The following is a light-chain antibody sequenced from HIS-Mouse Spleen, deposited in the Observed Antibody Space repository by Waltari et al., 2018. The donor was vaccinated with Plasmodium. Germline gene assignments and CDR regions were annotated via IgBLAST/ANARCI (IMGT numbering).Light chain of an antibody. J-gene: IGLJ3*02. V-gene: IGLV2-14*01. CDR2: EVS. Sequence: QSALTQPASVSGSPGQSSISCTGTSSDVGGYNYVSWYQPHTGHAPKLMIYEVSTRPSSVSNRWSGTKSGNTASMTISGVQAGDEADYYCSSYTSSSTWVFGGGTKLTVL. CDR3: SSYTSSSTWV. CDR1: SSDVGGYNY.